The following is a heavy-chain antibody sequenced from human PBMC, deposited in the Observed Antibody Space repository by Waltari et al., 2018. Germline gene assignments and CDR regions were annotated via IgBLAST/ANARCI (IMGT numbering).Heavy chain of an antibody. J-gene: IGHJ3*01. CDR2: IYYSGST. V-gene: IGHV4-31*03. CDR1: GGSIRHGGYY. CDR3: ARDDVASTGPGRAFDV. D-gene: IGHD2-8*02. Sequence: QMQLQESGPGLVKPSQTLSLTCTVSGGSIRHGGYYWTWIRQQPGKGLEWIGYIYYSGSTYENPSLESRATISLDTSKNQFALKLKSVTAADTAVYYCARDDVASTGPGRAFDVWGQGEMVTVSS.